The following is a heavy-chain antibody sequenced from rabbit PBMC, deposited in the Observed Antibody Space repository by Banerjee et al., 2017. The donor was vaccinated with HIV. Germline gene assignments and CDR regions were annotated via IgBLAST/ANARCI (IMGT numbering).Heavy chain of an antibody. CDR2: IYTGSNGSP. Sequence: QSLEESGGDLVKPEGSLTLTCTASGFSFSDSYWMCWVRQAPGKGLEWITCIYTGSNGSPYYASWAKGRFTISKTSSTTVTLQMTSLTAADTATYFCAKSGSHYYYGMDLWGQGTLVTVS. D-gene: IGHD4-2*01. J-gene: IGHJ6*01. CDR1: GFSFSDSYW. V-gene: IGHV1S40*01. CDR3: AKSGSHYYYGMDL.